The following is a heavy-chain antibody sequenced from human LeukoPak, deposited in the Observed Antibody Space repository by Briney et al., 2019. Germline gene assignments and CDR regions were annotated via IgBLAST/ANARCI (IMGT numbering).Heavy chain of an antibody. J-gene: IGHJ6*04. V-gene: IGHV4-39*07. Sequence: SETLSLTCTVSGGSISSSSYYWGWIRQPPGKGLEWIGSIYYSGSTYYNPSLKSRVTISVDTSKNQFSLKLSSVTAADTAVYYCARDWIVATYQDWGKGTTVTVSS. CDR1: GGSISSSSYY. CDR2: IYYSGST. D-gene: IGHD5-12*01. CDR3: ARDWIVATYQD.